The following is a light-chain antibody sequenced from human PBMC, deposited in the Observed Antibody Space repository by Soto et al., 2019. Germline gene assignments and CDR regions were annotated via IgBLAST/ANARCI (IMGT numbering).Light chain of an antibody. J-gene: IGKJ1*01. CDR1: QSVSSSY. CDR3: QQYGSSPRT. V-gene: IGKV3-20*01. CDR2: GAS. Sequence: DIVMTQSPEYLAVSLGERATLSCRASQSVSSSYLAWYQQKPGQAPRLLIYGASSRATGIPDRFIGSGSGTDYTLTIIRLEAEDFAVYYCQQYGSSPRTFGQGTKVDIK.